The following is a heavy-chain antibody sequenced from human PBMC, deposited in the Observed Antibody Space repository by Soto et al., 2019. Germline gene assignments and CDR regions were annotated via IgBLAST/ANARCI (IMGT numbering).Heavy chain of an antibody. D-gene: IGHD6-6*01. CDR3: AKDIYSSSSGDGYFDR. J-gene: IGHJ2*01. CDR1: GFTFNDYA. Sequence: EVRLVESGGGLVQPGRSLRLSCEVSGFTFNDYAMHWVRQPPGKGLEWVSGLSWNSGSIGYADSVKGRFTISRDNAKNSLYLQMNSLRAEDTAFYYCAKDIYSSSSGDGYFDRWGRGTLVTVSS. V-gene: IGHV3-9*01. CDR2: LSWNSGSI.